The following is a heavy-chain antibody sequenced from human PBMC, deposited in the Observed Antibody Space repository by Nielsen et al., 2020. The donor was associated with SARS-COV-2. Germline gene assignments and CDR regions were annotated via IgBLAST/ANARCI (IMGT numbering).Heavy chain of an antibody. D-gene: IGHD1-26*01. CDR2: IYYSGST. Sequence: SETLSLTCAVYGGSISSYYWSWIRQPPGKGLEWIGYIYYSGSTNYNPSLKSRVTISVDTSKNQFSLKLSSVTAADTAVYYCARGGAHFDYWGQGTLVTVSS. CDR3: ARGGAHFDY. V-gene: IGHV4-59*08. J-gene: IGHJ4*02. CDR1: GGSISSYY.